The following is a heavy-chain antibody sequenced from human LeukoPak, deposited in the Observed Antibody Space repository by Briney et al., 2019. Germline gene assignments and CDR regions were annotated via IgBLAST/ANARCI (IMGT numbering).Heavy chain of an antibody. CDR3: ATQSLVAAGDY. CDR2: IWYDGSNK. CDR1: GFTFSSYG. D-gene: IGHD2-15*01. Sequence: GGSLRLSCAASGFTFSSYGMHWVRQAPGKGLEWVAVIWYDGSNKYYADSVKGRFTISRDNSKNALYLQMSSLRAEDTAVYYRATQSLVAAGDYWGQGTLVTVSS. J-gene: IGHJ4*02. V-gene: IGHV3-33*01.